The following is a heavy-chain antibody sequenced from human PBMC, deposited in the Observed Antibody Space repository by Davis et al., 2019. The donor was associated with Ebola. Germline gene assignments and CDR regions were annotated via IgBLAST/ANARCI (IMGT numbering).Heavy chain of an antibody. CDR3: VKVQWSAPYCHYGMDV. CDR1: GFTFTNYA. CDR2: ISWNSISI. D-gene: IGHD2-8*01. J-gene: IGHJ6*02. Sequence: SLTLSCAVSGFTFTNYAMHWVRQDPGRGLEWVSGISWNSISIGYADSVKGRFTISRDNANHSLYLQMNSLRPEDTALYYCVKVQWSAPYCHYGMDVWGQGTTVTVSS. V-gene: IGHV3-9*01.